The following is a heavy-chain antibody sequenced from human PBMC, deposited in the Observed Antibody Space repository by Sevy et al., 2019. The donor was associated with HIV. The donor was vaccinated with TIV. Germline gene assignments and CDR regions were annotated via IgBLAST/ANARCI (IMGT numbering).Heavy chain of an antibody. J-gene: IGHJ3*01. CDR1: GFTFTTYA. CDR2: ISGSGLST. D-gene: IGHD3-22*01. CDR3: AKDRHESSGYFPEGAFDF. Sequence: GGSLRLSCAASGFTFTTYAMNWVRQAPGKGLEWVSTISGSGLSTYYAHSVKGRFTISRDNSKNTLYLQIDSLRAEDKAVYYCAKDRHESSGYFPEGAFDFWGQGTKITVSS. V-gene: IGHV3-23*01.